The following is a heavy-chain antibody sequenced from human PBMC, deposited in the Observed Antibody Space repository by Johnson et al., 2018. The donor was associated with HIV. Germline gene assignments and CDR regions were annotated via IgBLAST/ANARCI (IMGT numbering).Heavy chain of an antibody. J-gene: IGHJ3*01. CDR2: ISGSGHLI. V-gene: IGHV3-23*04. D-gene: IGHD1-1*01. Sequence: VQLVESGGDLVQPGGSLRLSCAASGFTFSNYAMTWVRKAPGKGLEWVSTISGSGHLIYYADSVKGRFTISRDNSRNTLYLQMNSLRPGYTALYYCAKDRHDDWNPPFLGFDVWGKGTMVTVSS. CDR1: GFTFSNYA. CDR3: AKDRHDDWNPPFLGFDV.